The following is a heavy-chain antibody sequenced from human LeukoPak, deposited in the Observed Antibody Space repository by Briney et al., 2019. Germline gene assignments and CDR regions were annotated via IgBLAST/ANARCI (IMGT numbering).Heavy chain of an antibody. CDR2: ISGSGGST. J-gene: IGHJ3*02. CDR1: GFTFSSYA. CDR3: AKDLAFGLGAKAFDI. D-gene: IGHD1-26*01. Sequence: GSLRLSCAASGFTFSSYAMSWVRQAPGKVLEWVSAISGSGGSTYYADSVKGRFTISRDNSKKTLYLQMNSLRAEDTAVYYCAKDLAFGLGAKAFDICGQGTMVTVSS. V-gene: IGHV3-23*01.